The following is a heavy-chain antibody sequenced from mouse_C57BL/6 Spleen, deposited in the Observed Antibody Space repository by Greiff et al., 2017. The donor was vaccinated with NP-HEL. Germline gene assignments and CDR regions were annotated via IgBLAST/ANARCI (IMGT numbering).Heavy chain of an antibody. J-gene: IGHJ4*01. Sequence: VQLQQSGAELVKPGASVKISCKASGYAFSSYWMNWVKQRPGKGLEWIGQIYPGDGDTNYNGKFKGKATLTADKSSSTAYMQLSSLTSEDSAVYFCARYYGSSFHYYAMDYWGQGTSVTVSS. D-gene: IGHD1-1*01. CDR3: ARYYGSSFHYYAMDY. CDR2: IYPGDGDT. V-gene: IGHV1-80*01. CDR1: GYAFSSYW.